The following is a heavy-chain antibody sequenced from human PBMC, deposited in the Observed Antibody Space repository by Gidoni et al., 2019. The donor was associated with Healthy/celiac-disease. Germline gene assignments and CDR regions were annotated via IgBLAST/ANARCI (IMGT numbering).Heavy chain of an antibody. J-gene: IGHJ4*02. D-gene: IGHD2-2*01. CDR3: ARVGGSSFFDY. CDR2: FYSGGST. Sequence: EVQLVESGGGWIQSGGSLRLSCAASGFTVSSNYMGWVRQAPGKGLEWVSVFYSGGSTYYADSVKGRFTISIDNSKNTLYLQMNSLRAEDTAVYYCARVGGSSFFDYWGQGTLVTVSS. V-gene: IGHV3-53*01. CDR1: GFTVSSNY.